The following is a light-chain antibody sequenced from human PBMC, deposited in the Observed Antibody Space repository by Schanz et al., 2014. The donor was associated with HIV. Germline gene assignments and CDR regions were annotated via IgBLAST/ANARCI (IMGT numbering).Light chain of an antibody. Sequence: QSVLTQPASVSGSPGQSITISCSGDSSDIGGYDYVSWFQQHPGKAPKLIIYDVNNRPSGVSNRFSGSKSGNTASLTISGLQAEDEAEYYCSSYAGRSTVVFGGGTKLTVL. CDR2: DVN. CDR1: SSDIGGYDY. CDR3: SSYAGRSTVV. J-gene: IGLJ3*02. V-gene: IGLV2-14*03.